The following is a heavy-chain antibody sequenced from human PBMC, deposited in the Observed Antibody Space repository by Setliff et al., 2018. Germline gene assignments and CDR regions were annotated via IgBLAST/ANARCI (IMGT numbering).Heavy chain of an antibody. CDR2: IYHSGST. D-gene: IGHD3-10*01. Sequence: KTSETLSLTCAVSGGSISSSNWWSWVRQPPGKGLEWIGEIYHSGSTNYNPSLKSRVTMSVDTSMNQFSLNLNSVTAADTAVYYCARDRTYYASGTYTRWFDYWGQGTLVTVSS. CDR1: GGSISSSNW. J-gene: IGHJ4*02. V-gene: IGHV4-4*02. CDR3: ARDRTYYASGTYTRWFDY.